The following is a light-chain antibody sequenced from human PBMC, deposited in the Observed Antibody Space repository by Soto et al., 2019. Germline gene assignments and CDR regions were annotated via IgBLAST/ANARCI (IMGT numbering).Light chain of an antibody. CDR2: GNI. J-gene: IGLJ2*01. Sequence: QSVLTQPPSVSGAPGQRVTISCTGSISNIGAGYDVHWYQQVPGTAPKLLIYGNINRPSGVHDRFSGSKSGISASLAITGLQAEVEADYYFQSFDRSLTVVFGGGTKLTVL. V-gene: IGLV1-40*01. CDR3: QSFDRSLTVV. CDR1: ISNIGAGYD.